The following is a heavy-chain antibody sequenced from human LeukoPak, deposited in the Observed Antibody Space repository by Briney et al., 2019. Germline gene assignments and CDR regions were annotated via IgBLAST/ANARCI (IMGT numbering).Heavy chain of an antibody. J-gene: IGHJ4*02. CDR3: AKDMGWLHSWDN. Sequence: QSGGSLRLSCAASGFTFDDYAMHWVRQAPGKGLEWVSLISWDGGSTYYADSVKGRFTISRDNSKNSLYLQMNSLRAEDTALYYCAKDMGWLHSWDNWGQGTLVTVSS. CDR1: GFTFDDYA. CDR2: ISWDGGST. V-gene: IGHV3-43D*03. D-gene: IGHD5-24*01.